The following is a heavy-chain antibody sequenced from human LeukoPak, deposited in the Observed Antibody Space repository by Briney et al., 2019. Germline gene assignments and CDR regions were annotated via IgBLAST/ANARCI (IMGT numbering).Heavy chain of an antibody. Sequence: GASVKVSCKASGYTFTSYGISWVRRAPGQGLEWMGWISAYNGNTNYAQKLQGRVTMTTDTSTSTAYMELRSLRSDDTAVYYCARVLSSSWYLEAIDYWGQGTLVTVSS. CDR1: GYTFTSYG. D-gene: IGHD6-13*01. V-gene: IGHV1-18*01. CDR3: ARVLSSSWYLEAIDY. J-gene: IGHJ4*02. CDR2: ISAYNGNT.